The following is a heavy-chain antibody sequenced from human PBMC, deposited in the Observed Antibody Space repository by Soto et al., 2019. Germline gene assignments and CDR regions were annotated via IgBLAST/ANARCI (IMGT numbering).Heavy chain of an antibody. V-gene: IGHV3-7*01. Sequence: PGGSLRLSCAASGFTFSSYWMSWVRQAPGKGLEWVANIKQDGSEKYYVGSVKGRFTISRDNAKNSLYLQMNSLRAEDTAVYYCAREMRVRGYPVSWFDSWGQRTLGTRS. CDR2: IKQDGSEK. CDR3: AREMRVRGYPVSWFDS. J-gene: IGHJ5*01. CDR1: GFTFSSYW. D-gene: IGHD3-10*01.